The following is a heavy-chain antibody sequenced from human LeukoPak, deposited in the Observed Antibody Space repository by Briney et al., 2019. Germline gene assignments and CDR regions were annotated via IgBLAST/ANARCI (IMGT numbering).Heavy chain of an antibody. J-gene: IGHJ4*02. Sequence: PGRSLRLSCAASGFTFSSYGMHWVRQAPGKGLEWVAVIWYDGSNKYYADSVKGRFTTSRDNSKNMLYLQMNSLSADDTAVYYCARGPGYSSGWYVLSVDYWGQGTLVTVSS. CDR3: ARGPGYSSGWYVLSVDY. D-gene: IGHD6-19*01. CDR2: IWYDGSNK. V-gene: IGHV3-30*19. CDR1: GFTFSSYG.